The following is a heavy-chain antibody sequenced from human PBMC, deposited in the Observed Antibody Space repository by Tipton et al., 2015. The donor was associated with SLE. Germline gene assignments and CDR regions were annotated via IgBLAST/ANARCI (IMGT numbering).Heavy chain of an antibody. Sequence: TLSLTCTVSGGSVRSGTYYWGWVRQPPGKGLEWIGEINSHGITNYNPSLKSRVSISLDTSKNQYSLKLSSVTAADTAVYYCASGYGMDVWGQGTTVTVSS. V-gene: IGHV4-39*01. CDR1: GGSVRSGTYY. J-gene: IGHJ6*02. CDR2: INSHGIT. CDR3: ASGYGMDV.